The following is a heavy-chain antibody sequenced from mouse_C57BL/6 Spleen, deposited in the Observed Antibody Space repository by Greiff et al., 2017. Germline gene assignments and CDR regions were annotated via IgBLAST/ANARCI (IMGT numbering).Heavy chain of an antibody. CDR3: ARDRAYDYDGFAY. V-gene: IGHV5-4*01. J-gene: IGHJ3*01. Sequence: EVMLVESGGGLVKPGGSLKLSCAASGFTFSSYAMSWVRQTPEKRLEWVATISDGGSYTYYPDNVKGRFTISRDNAKNNLYLQMSHLKSEDTAMYYCARDRAYDYDGFAYWGQGTLVTVSA. CDR2: ISDGGSYT. D-gene: IGHD2-4*01. CDR1: GFTFSSYA.